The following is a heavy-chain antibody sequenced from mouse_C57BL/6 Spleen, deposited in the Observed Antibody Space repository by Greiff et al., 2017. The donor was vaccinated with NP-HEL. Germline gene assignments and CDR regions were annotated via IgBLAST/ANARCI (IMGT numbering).Heavy chain of an antibody. CDR3: ARGDGNHWYFDV. D-gene: IGHD2-1*01. V-gene: IGHV1-55*01. Sequence: QVQLKESGAELVKPGASVKMSCKASGYTFTSYWITWVKQRPGQGLEWIGDIYPGSGSTNYNEKFKSKATLTVDTSSSTAYMQLSSLTSEDSAVYYCARGDGNHWYFDVWGTGTTVTVSS. CDR2: IYPGSGST. J-gene: IGHJ1*03. CDR1: GYTFTSYW.